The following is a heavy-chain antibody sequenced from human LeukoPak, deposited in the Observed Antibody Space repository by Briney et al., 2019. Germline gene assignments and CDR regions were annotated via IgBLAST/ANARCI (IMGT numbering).Heavy chain of an antibody. CDR3: ARDLSGFWSGYYTYFDY. Sequence: PGGSLRLSCAASGFTFSSYSMNWVRQAPGKGLEWVSYISSSSSTIYYADSVKGRFTISRDNAKNSLYLQMNSLRDEDTAVYYCARDLSGFWSGYYTYFDYWGRGTLVTVSS. J-gene: IGHJ4*02. CDR1: GFTFSSYS. V-gene: IGHV3-48*02. D-gene: IGHD3-3*01. CDR2: ISSSSSTI.